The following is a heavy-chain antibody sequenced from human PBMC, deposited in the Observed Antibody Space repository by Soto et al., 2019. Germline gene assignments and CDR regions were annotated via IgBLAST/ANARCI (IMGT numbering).Heavy chain of an antibody. CDR2: IYDSETT. CDR3: ARDRQSEIVAMLASNGMGV. J-gene: IGHJ6*02. D-gene: IGHD5-12*01. Sequence: SETLSLTCTVSGGSINSDDSYWSWLRQPPGRGLEWIGYIYDSETTYYNPSLKSRVTISVATSKNQFSPKLNSVTAADTAVYYCARDRQSEIVAMLASNGMGVWGQGTTVTVSS. CDR1: GGSINSDDSY. V-gene: IGHV4-30-4*01.